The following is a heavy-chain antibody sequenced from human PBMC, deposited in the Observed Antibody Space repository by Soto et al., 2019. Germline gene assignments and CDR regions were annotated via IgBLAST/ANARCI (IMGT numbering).Heavy chain of an antibody. CDR3: ARVDKMATIIDY. CDR1: GGSISSYY. D-gene: IGHD5-12*01. V-gene: IGHV4-59*01. CDR2: IYYSGST. Sequence: SSETLSLTCTVSGGSISSYYWSWIRQPPGKGLEWIGYIYYSGSTNYNPSLKSRVTISVDTSKNQFSLKLSSVTAADTAVYYCARVDKMATIIDYWGQGTLVTVSS. J-gene: IGHJ4*02.